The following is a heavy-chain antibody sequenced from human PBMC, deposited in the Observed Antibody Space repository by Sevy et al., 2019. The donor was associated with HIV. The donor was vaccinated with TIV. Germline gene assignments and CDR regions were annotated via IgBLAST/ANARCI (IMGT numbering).Heavy chain of an antibody. V-gene: IGHV4-34*01. J-gene: IGHJ3*02. D-gene: IGHD2-15*01. CDR2: INHSGGT. CDR1: GGSFSGYY. Sequence: SETLSLTCAVYGGSFSGYYWSWIRQPPGKGLEWIGEINHSGGTNYNPSLKSRVTISVDTSKNQFSLKLNSVSAADSAVYYCARHCTGSSCSHAFDIWGQGTMVTVSS. CDR3: ARHCTGSSCSHAFDI.